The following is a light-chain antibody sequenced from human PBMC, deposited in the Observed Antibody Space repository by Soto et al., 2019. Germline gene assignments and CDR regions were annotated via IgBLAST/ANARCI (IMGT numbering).Light chain of an antibody. CDR1: PSVSSD. Sequence: EIVLPQYPATLSLSPGERASLSCRATPSVSSDLAWSQQKPAQAPRLLTYDASTRATGIPARFSGSGSGTDCTLTISSLDPEDFAAYYFQQRSNPLTCGGPTQAEI. CDR3: QQRSNPLT. CDR2: DAS. J-gene: IGKJ4*02. V-gene: IGKV3-11*01.